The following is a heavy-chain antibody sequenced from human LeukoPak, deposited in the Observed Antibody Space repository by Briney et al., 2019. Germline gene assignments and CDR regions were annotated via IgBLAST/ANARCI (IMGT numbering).Heavy chain of an antibody. J-gene: IGHJ4*02. CDR1: GFTFSSYA. V-gene: IGHV3-23*01. Sequence: PGGSLRLSCAASGFTFSSYAMSWVRQAPGKGLDWVSGISGSGGSTYYADSVKGRFTISRDNSKNTLYLQMNSLRAEDSAVYYCAKDPYCRGVNCYQGLFDYWGQGTLVTVSS. CDR3: AKDPYCRGVNCYQGLFDY. CDR2: ISGSGGST. D-gene: IGHD2-15*01.